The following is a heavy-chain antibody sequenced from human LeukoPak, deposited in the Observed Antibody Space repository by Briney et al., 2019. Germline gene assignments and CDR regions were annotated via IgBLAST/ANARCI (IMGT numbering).Heavy chain of an antibody. Sequence: ASVKVSCKASGYSFTNYALAWVRQAPGQGLEWVGWISAYNGGTAYAQKLQDRVTLTTDTATRTVYIELRSLKSDDSPKYYCASASRMVRGAFDVWGQGTMVTVSS. J-gene: IGHJ3*01. CDR1: GYSFTNYA. V-gene: IGHV1-18*01. D-gene: IGHD3-10*01. CDR2: ISAYNGGT. CDR3: ASASRMVRGAFDV.